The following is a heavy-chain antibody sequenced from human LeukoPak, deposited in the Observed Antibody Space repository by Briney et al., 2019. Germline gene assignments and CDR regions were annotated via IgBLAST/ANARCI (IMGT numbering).Heavy chain of an antibody. Sequence: GGSLRLSCVASGFIFSTFAMTWVRQAPGKGLEWVSGMIGRGTTYYADSVKGRFTLSRDSTKTTLYLQMDNLRAEDTAIYYCAKDLHYNDGRWEFDPWGQGTLVIVSS. D-gene: IGHD5-24*01. CDR3: AKDLHYNDGRWEFDP. CDR1: GFIFSTFA. V-gene: IGHV3-23*05. J-gene: IGHJ5*02. CDR2: MIGRGTT.